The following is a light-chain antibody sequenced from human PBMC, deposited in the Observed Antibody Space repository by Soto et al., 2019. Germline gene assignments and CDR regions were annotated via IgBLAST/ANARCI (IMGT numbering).Light chain of an antibody. CDR2: DAS. V-gene: IGKV3D-15*01. J-gene: IGKJ4*01. CDR1: QSVSSK. Sequence: EIAMTQSPATLSVSPGERATLSCRASQSVSSKLAWYQQKPGQAPRLLIYDASNRATGIPVRFSGSGSGTDFTLTISSLEPEDFAVYYCQHYNELPLTFGGGTKVDIK. CDR3: QHYNELPLT.